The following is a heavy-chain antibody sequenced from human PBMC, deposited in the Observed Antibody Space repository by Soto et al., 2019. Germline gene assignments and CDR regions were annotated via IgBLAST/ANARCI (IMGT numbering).Heavy chain of an antibody. J-gene: IGHJ5*02. CDR2: ISVYNGTT. CDR3: ARAYRPHYDIMTGYYPEWFDP. Sequence: ASVKVSCKASGGTFSSYAISWVRQAPGQGLEWIGWISVYNGTTNYAQNLQGRVTMTTDTSTSTAYMELRSLRSDDTAVYYCARAYRPHYDIMTGYYPEWFDPWGQGTLVTVSS. CDR1: GGTFSSYA. D-gene: IGHD3-9*01. V-gene: IGHV1-18*01.